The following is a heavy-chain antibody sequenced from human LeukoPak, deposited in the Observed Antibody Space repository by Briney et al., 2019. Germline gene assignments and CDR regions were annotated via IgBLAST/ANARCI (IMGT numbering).Heavy chain of an antibody. CDR3: SRDVSRDISCYTG. D-gene: IGHD2-2*02. CDR1: GYSFTSYY. Sequence: ASVKVSCKASGYSFTSYYMHWVRQAPGQGLERMGIINPSGGSTSYAQKFQGRVTMTRDTSTSTVYMELSSLRSEDTAVYYCSRDVSRDISCYTGWGQGTLVTVSS. CDR2: INPSGGST. V-gene: IGHV1-46*01. J-gene: IGHJ4*02.